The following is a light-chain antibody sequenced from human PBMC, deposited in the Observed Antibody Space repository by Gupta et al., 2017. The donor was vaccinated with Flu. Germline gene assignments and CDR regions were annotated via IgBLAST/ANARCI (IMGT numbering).Light chain of an antibody. CDR1: QSVSSN. Sequence: ATLSLASGERGTLTSRASQSVSSNLAWYQQKPGQAPRLLIYGASTRATGIPVRFSGGGCGTEVTLTISSLQYEDFAVYFCQQYNDWTLITFGLGTRLEIK. J-gene: IGKJ5*01. V-gene: IGKV3-15*01. CDR2: GAS. CDR3: QQYNDWTLIT.